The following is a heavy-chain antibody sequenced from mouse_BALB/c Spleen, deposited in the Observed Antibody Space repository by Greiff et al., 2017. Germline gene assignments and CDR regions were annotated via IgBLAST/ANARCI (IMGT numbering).Heavy chain of an antibody. CDR3: ARYDYDGRAY. J-gene: IGHJ3*01. CDR1: GYSITSDYA. V-gene: IGHV3-2*02. CDR2: ISYSGST. D-gene: IGHD2-4*01. Sequence: EVKLVESGPGLVKPSQSLSLTCTVTGYSITSDYAWNWIRQFPGNKLEWMGYISYSGSTSYNPSLKSRISITRDTSKNQFFLQLNSVTTEDTATYYCARYDYDGRAYWGQGTLVTVSA.